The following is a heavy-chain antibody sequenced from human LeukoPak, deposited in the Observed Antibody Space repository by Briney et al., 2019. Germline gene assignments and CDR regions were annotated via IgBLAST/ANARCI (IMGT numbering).Heavy chain of an antibody. J-gene: IGHJ4*02. CDR3: ARSSRDYVWGSLTLDY. V-gene: IGHV4-59*01. Sequence: KPSETLSLTCTVSGGSISSYYWSWIRQPPGKGLEWIGYIYYSGSTNYNPSLKSRVTISVDTSKNQFSLKLSSVTAAGTAVYYCARSSRDYVWGSLTLDYWGQGTLVTVSS. D-gene: IGHD3-16*01. CDR1: GGSISSYY. CDR2: IYYSGST.